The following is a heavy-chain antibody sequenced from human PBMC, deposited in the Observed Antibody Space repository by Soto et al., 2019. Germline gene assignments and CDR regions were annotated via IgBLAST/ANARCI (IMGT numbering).Heavy chain of an antibody. V-gene: IGHV3-33*01. J-gene: IGHJ4*02. CDR1: GFTFSNYG. CDR3: GRDGALGDTAVVDS. D-gene: IGHD5-18*01. CDR2: IWYDGSNK. Sequence: QVQLVESGGGVVQPGKSLRLSCAASGFTFSNYGMHWVRQAPGKGLEWVAVIWYDGSNKYNGDSLKGRFTISRDNSKKTLYLQTHNLRAEDTAVYYCGRDGALGDTAVVDSWGQGTLVIVSS.